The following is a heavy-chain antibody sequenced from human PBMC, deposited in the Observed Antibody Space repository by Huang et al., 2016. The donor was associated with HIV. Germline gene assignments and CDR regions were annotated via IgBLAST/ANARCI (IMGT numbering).Heavy chain of an antibody. CDR1: GYTFTNYA. Sequence: QVQLVQSGAEVKKPGASVKVSCKASGYTFTNYAINWVRQAPGQSLEGMGGISGYNGKTNYAQKVQGRVTMTKDTSTSTAYMELRSLISDDTAVYYGARERYYYDRSGYYTPVEYFHHWGQGTLVTVSS. CDR2: ISGYNGKT. J-gene: IGHJ1*01. CDR3: ARERYYYDRSGYYTPVEYFHH. D-gene: IGHD3-22*01. V-gene: IGHV1-18*01.